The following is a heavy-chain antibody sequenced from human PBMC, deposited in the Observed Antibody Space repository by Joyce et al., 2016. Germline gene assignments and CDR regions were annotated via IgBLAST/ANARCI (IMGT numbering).Heavy chain of an antibody. CDR3: VRGISARPGGPNWFDP. J-gene: IGHJ5*02. CDR2: INTDGGST. Sequence: EVQLVESGGGLVQPGGSLRLSCAASGFSFSGYWIHWVRQAPGKGLVWVSRINTDGGSTRFAASVKGRFTISRDNAKNTLYLQMNSLRAEDTAVYYCVRGISARPGGPNWFDPWGQGTLVTVSS. CDR1: GFSFSGYW. D-gene: IGHD6-6*01. V-gene: IGHV3-74*01.